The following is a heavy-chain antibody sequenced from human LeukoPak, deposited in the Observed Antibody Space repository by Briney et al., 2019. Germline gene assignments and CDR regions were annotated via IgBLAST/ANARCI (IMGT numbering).Heavy chain of an antibody. CDR1: GFTLCRYW. D-gene: IGHD2-15*01. CDR2: IKRDGSEK. J-gene: IGHJ3*01. CDR3: ARAPLGRYCSGGSCYSSSGAVDF. Sequence: RGVLRLSCSAPGFTLCRYWLGWVRQAPGKGPGWVAKIKRDGSEKYYVGSGRDQFTISRDNAQNSLYLQMNSLRAEDTAVYYCARAPLGRYCSGGSCYSSSGAVDFWGRGTMPAVSS. V-gene: IGHV3-7*01.